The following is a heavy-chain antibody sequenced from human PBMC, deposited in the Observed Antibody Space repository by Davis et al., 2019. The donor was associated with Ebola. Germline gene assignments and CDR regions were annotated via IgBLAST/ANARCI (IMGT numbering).Heavy chain of an antibody. Sequence: ASVKVSCKASGYTFTSYGISWVRQAPGQGLEWMGWISAYNGNTNYAQKLQGRVTMTTDTSTSTAYMELRSLRSDDTAVYYCARDYWGTSSSFNWFDPWGQGTLVTVSS. V-gene: IGHV1-18*01. CDR1: GYTFTSYG. D-gene: IGHD6-6*01. CDR3: ARDYWGTSSSFNWFDP. J-gene: IGHJ5*02. CDR2: ISAYNGNT.